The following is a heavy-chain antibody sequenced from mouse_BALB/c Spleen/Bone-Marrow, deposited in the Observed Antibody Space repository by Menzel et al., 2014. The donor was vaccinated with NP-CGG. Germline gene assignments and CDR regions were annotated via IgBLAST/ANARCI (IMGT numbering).Heavy chain of an antibody. CDR2: IDPYNGGT. V-gene: IGHV1S135*01. D-gene: IGHD3-3*01. J-gene: IGHJ2*01. Sequence: EVKVVESGPELVKPGASVKVSCKASGYAFTSYNMFWVKQSHGKSLEWIGYIDPYNGGTSYNQKFKGKATLTVDKSSSTAYMHLNSLTSEDSAVYYYARSRDVGYFDYWGQGTTLTVSS. CDR1: GYAFTSYN. CDR3: ARSRDVGYFDY.